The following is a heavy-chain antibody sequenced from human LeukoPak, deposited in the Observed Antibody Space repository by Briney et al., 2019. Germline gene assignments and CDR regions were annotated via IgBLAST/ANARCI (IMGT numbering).Heavy chain of an antibody. CDR2: ISSGSDYI. CDR1: GFTFSSYR. Sequence: GGSLRLSCAASGFTFSSYRMNWVRQAPGKGLEWVSCISSGSDYIYYADSAKGRFTISRDNAKNSLYLQTNSLRAEDTAVYYCARERGYGGYKWFDPWGQGTLVTVSS. CDR3: ARERGYGGYKWFDP. V-gene: IGHV3-21*01. J-gene: IGHJ5*02. D-gene: IGHD5-12*01.